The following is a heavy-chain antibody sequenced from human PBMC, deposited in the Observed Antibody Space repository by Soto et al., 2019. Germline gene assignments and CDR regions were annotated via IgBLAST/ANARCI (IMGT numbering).Heavy chain of an antibody. CDR3: ARNRTGALFDS. Sequence: LSLTCVVSGYFIRSNSYWGWIRQSPGKGLEWIGSIYHSGSTHYNPSLKSRVTISVDTSKNQFSLRLTSLTAADTAVYFCARNRTGALFDSWGQGALVTVSS. CDR2: IYHSGST. J-gene: IGHJ4*02. V-gene: IGHV4-38-2*01. D-gene: IGHD1-1*01. CDR1: GYFIRSNSY.